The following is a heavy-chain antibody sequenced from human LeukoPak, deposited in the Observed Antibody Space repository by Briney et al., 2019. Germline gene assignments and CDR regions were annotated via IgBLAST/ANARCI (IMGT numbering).Heavy chain of an antibody. V-gene: IGHV1-8*01. J-gene: IGHJ4*02. CDR3: ARGSGSYQIYYFDY. D-gene: IGHD3-10*01. Sequence: ASVKVSCKAPGYTFTSYDINWVRQATGQGLEWMGWMNPNSGNTGYAQKFQGRVTMTRNTSISTAYMELSSLRSEDTAVYYCARGSGSYQIYYFDYWGQGTLVTVSS. CDR1: GYTFTSYD. CDR2: MNPNSGNT.